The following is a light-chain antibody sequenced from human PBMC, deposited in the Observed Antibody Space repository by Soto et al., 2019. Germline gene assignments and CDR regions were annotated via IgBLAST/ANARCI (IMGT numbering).Light chain of an antibody. Sequence: DLQMTQSPSSLSASVGDRVTITCQASLDINNYLNWYQQKPGKAPKLLIFDAFKLDTGVPSRFSGGGSGTDFTFTITSLQPEDIATYFCQQYDSLPPTFGGGTKVEI. CDR2: DAF. V-gene: IGKV1-33*01. CDR1: LDINNY. J-gene: IGKJ4*01. CDR3: QQYDSLPPT.